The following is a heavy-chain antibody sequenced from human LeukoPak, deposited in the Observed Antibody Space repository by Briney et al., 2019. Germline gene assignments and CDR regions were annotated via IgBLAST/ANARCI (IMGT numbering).Heavy chain of an antibody. CDR2: IKSKTDGGTA. Sequence: GGSLRLSCAASGFTFSNAWMSWVRQAPGKGLEWVGRIKSKTDGGTAEYAAPVKGRFIISRDDSKNTLYLQMNSLNSDDTGVYYCATALRGVGFWGQGTLVTVPS. CDR3: ATALRGVGF. CDR1: GFTFSNAW. J-gene: IGHJ4*02. D-gene: IGHD3-3*01. V-gene: IGHV3-15*01.